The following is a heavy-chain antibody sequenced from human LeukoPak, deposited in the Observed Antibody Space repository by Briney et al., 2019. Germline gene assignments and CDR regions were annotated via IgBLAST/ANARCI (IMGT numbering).Heavy chain of an antibody. J-gene: IGHJ4*02. Sequence: GGSLRLSCAASGFTFDDYAMHWVRQAPGKGLEWVSGISWNSGSIGYADSVKGRFTISRDNAKNSLYLQMNSLRAEDTAVYYCARFRTWGDKAFDYWGQGTLVTVSS. CDR1: GFTFDDYA. CDR2: ISWNSGSI. CDR3: ARFRTWGDKAFDY. D-gene: IGHD2-21*02. V-gene: IGHV3-9*01.